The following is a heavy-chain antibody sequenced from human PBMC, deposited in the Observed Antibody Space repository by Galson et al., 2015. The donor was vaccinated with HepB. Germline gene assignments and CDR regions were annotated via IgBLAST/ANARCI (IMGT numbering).Heavy chain of an antibody. V-gene: IGHV3-30-3*01. J-gene: IGHJ4*02. CDR2: ISYDGSNK. Sequence: SLRLSCAASGFTFSSYAMHWVRQAPGKGLEWVAVISYDGSNKYYADSVKGRFTISRDNSKNTLYLQMNSLRAEDTAVYYCAESPGDYVSFFDYWGQGTLVTVSS. CDR1: GFTFSSYA. D-gene: IGHD4-17*01. CDR3: AESPGDYVSFFDY.